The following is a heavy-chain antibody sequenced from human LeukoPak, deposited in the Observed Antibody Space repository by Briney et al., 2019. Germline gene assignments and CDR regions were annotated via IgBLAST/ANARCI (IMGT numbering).Heavy chain of an antibody. Sequence: SETLSLTCTVSGGSVSDYYWSWIRQPPGKGLEWIGEINHSGSTNYNPSLKSRVTISVDTSKNQFSLKLSSVTAADTAVYYCARRRTPRITMVRGGRNWFDPWGQGTLVTVSS. D-gene: IGHD3-10*01. CDR1: GGSVSDYY. CDR2: INHSGST. V-gene: IGHV4-34*01. J-gene: IGHJ5*02. CDR3: ARRRTPRITMVRGGRNWFDP.